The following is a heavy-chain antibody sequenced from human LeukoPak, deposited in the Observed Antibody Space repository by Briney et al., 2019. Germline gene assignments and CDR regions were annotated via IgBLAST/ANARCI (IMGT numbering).Heavy chain of an antibody. V-gene: IGHV3-9*01. CDR3: AKDAAAIGYYFDY. CDR1: GFTFSSYG. J-gene: IGHJ4*02. CDR2: ISWNSGSI. D-gene: IGHD2-2*02. Sequence: GGSLRLSCAASGFTFSSYGMSWVRQAPGKGLEWVSGISWNSGSIGYADSVKGRFTISRDNAKNSLYLQMNSLRAEDTALYYCAKDAAAIGYYFDYWGQGTLVTVSS.